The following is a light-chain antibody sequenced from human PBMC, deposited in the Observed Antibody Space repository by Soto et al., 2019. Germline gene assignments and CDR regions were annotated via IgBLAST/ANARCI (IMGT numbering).Light chain of an antibody. J-gene: IGLJ1*01. V-gene: IGLV2-11*01. CDR1: SSDVGGYDY. CDR3: CSYTGSYTYV. Sequence: QSALTQPRSVSGSPGQSVTISCTGTSSDVGGYDYVSWYQQYPGKAPKLMIYDVSKRPSGVPDRFSGSKSGNTASLTNSGLQAEDESDYSCCSYTGSYTYVFGTGTKVTVL. CDR2: DVS.